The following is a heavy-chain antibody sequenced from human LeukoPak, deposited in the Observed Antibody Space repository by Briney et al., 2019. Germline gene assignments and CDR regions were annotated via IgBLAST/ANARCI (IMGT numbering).Heavy chain of an antibody. D-gene: IGHD6-13*01. CDR3: ARLHFAAAEEFDP. J-gene: IGHJ5*02. V-gene: IGHV4-59*08. CDR2: IYNSGST. CDR1: GGSINDYF. Sequence: SETLSLTCTVSGGSINDYFWSWIRQPPGKGLEWIGYIYNSGSTNYNPSLKSRVSISADTSKNQSSLNLSSVTAADTAVYYCARLHFAAAEEFDPWGQGTLVTVPS.